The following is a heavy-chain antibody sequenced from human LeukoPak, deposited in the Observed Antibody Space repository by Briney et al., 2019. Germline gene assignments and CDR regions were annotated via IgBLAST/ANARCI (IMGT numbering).Heavy chain of an antibody. V-gene: IGHV4-38-2*01. CDR3: ARIVSGYLSHYYYMDV. D-gene: IGHD3-9*01. CDR1: GSSISSAYY. J-gene: IGHJ6*03. Sequence: PSETLSLTCAVSGSSISSAYYWGWIRQPPGKGLEWIGSIYHSGSTYYNPSLKSRVTISVDTSKNQFSLKLSSVTAADTAVYYCARIVSGYLSHYYYMDVWGKGTTVPSP. CDR2: IYHSGST.